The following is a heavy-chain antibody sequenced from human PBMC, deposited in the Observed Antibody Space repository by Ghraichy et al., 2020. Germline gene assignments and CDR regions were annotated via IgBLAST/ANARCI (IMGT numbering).Heavy chain of an antibody. Sequence: SETLSLTCTVSGGSISSSSYYWGWIRQPPGKGLEWIGSIYYSGSTYYNPSLKSRVTISVDTSKNQFSLKLSSVTAADTAVYYCARHTYYYDSSGYNPWVEYFQHWGQGTLVTVSS. CDR1: GGSISSSSYY. J-gene: IGHJ1*01. D-gene: IGHD3-22*01. V-gene: IGHV4-39*01. CDR2: IYYSGST. CDR3: ARHTYYYDSSGYNPWVEYFQH.